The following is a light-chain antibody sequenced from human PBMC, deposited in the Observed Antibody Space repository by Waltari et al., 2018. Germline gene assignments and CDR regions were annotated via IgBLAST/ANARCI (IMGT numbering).Light chain of an antibody. CDR3: HSRDASGVAGS. CDR2: DKN. V-gene: IGLV3-19*01. J-gene: IGLJ2*01. CDR1: SLRSYY. Sequence: SSELTQDPAVSVAMGQTVRITCQGDSLRSYYASWYQQRPGQAPILVIYDKNNRPSGVSDRFAGSSSHNTGSLTITGAQAEDEASYYCHSRDASGVAGSFGGGTKLTVL.